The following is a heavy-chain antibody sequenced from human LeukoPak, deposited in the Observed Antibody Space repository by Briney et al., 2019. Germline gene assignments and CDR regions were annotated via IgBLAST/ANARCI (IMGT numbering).Heavy chain of an antibody. J-gene: IGHJ3*02. V-gene: IGHV3-33*01. CDR3: ARDLPYDSSGYSAAFDI. CDR2: IWYDGSDK. Sequence: GGSLRFSCAASGFTFSNYGMHWVRQAPGKGLEWVAIIWYDGSDKYYADSVKGRFTFSRDNSKNTLYLQMNSLRAEDTAVYYCARDLPYDSSGYSAAFDIWGQGTMVTVSS. CDR1: GFTFSNYG. D-gene: IGHD3-22*01.